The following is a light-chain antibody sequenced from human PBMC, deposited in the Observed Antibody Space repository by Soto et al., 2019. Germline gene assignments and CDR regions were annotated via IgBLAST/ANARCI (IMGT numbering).Light chain of an antibody. V-gene: IGKV1-33*01. CDR1: QDISNY. CDR3: RQYYDLPLI. CDR2: DAS. Sequence: DIQMTQSPSSLSASVGDRVTITCQASQDISNYLNWYQQKPGKAPKLLLFDASNMETGVPSRFSGRGACTDFTFTISSRLPADIATYYCRQYYDLPLIFGGGTKVEIK. J-gene: IGKJ4*01.